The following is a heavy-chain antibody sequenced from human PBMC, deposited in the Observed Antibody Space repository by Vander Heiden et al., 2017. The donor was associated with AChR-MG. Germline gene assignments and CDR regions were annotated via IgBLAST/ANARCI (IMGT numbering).Heavy chain of an antibody. J-gene: IGHJ3*02. Sequence: QVQLVQSGAEVKKPGSSVKVPCKASGAPLSSDASSWVRQAPGQGLEWMGGIIPIFGTANYAPKFQGRVTITADESTSTAYMGLSSLGSEDTAVYYCAGAPGDSYAFDIWGQGTMVTVSS. D-gene: IGHD4-17*01. CDR3: AGAPGDSYAFDI. CDR2: IIPIFGTA. V-gene: IGHV1-69*01. CDR1: GAPLSSDA.